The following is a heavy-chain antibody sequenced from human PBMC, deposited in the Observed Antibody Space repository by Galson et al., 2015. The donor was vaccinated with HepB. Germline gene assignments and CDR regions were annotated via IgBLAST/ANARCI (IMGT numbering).Heavy chain of an antibody. J-gene: IGHJ4*02. D-gene: IGHD3-22*01. Sequence: QVQLQESGPGLVKPSETLSLTCAVYGGSFSGYYWSWIRQPPGKGLEWIGEINHSGSTNYNPSLKSRVTISVDTSKNQFSLKLSSVTAADTAVYYCARNNRIRPDVDSSGYARGSGGQGTLVTVSS. CDR3: ARNNRIRPDVDSSGYARGS. CDR2: INHSGST. CDR1: GGSFSGYY. V-gene: IGHV4-34*01.